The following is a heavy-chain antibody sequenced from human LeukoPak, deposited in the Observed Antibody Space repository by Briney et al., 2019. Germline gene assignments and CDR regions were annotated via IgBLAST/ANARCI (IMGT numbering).Heavy chain of an antibody. J-gene: IGHJ4*02. V-gene: IGHV5-51*01. CDR3: ARRGHGSSWYYFDY. D-gene: IGHD6-13*01. Sequence: GESLKISCKASGYSITSYWIGWVRQMPGKGLEWMGNICLGGSDSRYRPSFQGKVTISADKYISTAYLQWSSLKASDTAIYYCARRGHGSSWYYFDYWGQGTLVTVSS. CDR1: GYSITSYW. CDR2: ICLGGSDS.